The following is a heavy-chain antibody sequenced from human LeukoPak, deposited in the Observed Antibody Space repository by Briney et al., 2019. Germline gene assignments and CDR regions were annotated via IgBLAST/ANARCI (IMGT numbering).Heavy chain of an antibody. CDR2: IYPGDSDT. CDR3: ARLAYDSSGAYGMDV. D-gene: IGHD3-22*01. J-gene: IGHJ6*02. CDR1: GYSFTSCW. V-gene: IGHV5-51*01. Sequence: GESLKISCKGSGYSFTSCWIGWVRQMPGKGLEWMGIIYPGDSDTRYSPSFQGQVTISADKSISTAYLQWSSLKASDTAMYYCARLAYDSSGAYGMDVWGQGTTVTVSS.